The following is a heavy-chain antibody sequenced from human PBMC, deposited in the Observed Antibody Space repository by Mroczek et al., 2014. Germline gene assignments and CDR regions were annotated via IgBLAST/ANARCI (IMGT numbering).Heavy chain of an antibody. V-gene: IGHV4-34*01. Sequence: GSDQLRTVLKSRVTVSVDTSKNQVLLKLSSVTAADTAVYYCARGDNNWNHAFDYWGQGTLVTVSS. CDR3: ARGDNNWNHAFDY. J-gene: IGHJ4*02. D-gene: IGHD1-14*01. CDR2: GSD.